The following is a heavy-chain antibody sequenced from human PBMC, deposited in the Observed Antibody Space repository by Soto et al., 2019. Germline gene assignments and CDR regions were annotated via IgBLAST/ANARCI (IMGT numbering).Heavy chain of an antibody. CDR3: ARDAAEGRGVIRVYYFDY. J-gene: IGHJ4*02. D-gene: IGHD3-10*01. V-gene: IGHV3-7*01. Sequence: EVQLVESGGGLVQPGGSLRLSCAASGFTFSSYWMSWVRQAPGKGLEWVANIKQDGSEKYYVDSVKGRFTISRDNAKNSLYLQMNSLRAEDTAVYYCARDAAEGRGVIRVYYFDYWGQGTLVTVSS. CDR1: GFTFSSYW. CDR2: IKQDGSEK.